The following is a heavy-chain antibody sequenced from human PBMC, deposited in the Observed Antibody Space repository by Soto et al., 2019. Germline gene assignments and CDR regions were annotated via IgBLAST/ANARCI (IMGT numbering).Heavy chain of an antibody. CDR1: DGSISTDNW. D-gene: IGHD2-15*01. CDR3: ARGTGYCSGGSCYNSFDP. V-gene: IGHV4-4*02. Sequence: QVQVQESGPGLVKPSGTLSLTCAVSDGSISTDNWWTWVRQPPGKGLERIGEIYHSGSTNYNPSLKSRVAISVAKSKNQFSLKLTSGPAADTAVYYCARGTGYCSGGSCYNSFDPWGQGTLVTVSS. J-gene: IGHJ5*02. CDR2: IYHSGST.